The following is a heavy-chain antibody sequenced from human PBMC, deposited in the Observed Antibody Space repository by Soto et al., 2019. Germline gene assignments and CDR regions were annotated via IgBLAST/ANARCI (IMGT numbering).Heavy chain of an antibody. CDR1: GYTFSTYG. CDR3: VRHGRVGVMKFDYHNGMDV. D-gene: IGHD2-8*01. V-gene: IGHV1-18*01. J-gene: IGHJ6*02. Sequence: QVQLVQSGAEVKKPGASVKVYCKASGYTFSTYGISWARQAPGQGLEWMGWISAYNGNSKNTQKLQGRVTMTTDTATDSAYMELRSLRSDDTAVYFCVRHGRVGVMKFDYHNGMDVWGQGTTVTVSS. CDR2: ISAYNGNS.